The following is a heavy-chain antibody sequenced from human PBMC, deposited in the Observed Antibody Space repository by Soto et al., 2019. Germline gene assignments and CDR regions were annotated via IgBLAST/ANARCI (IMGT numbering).Heavy chain of an antibody. CDR1: GFTFSSHS. J-gene: IGHJ5*02. Sequence: GGSLRLSCAASGFTFSSHSMHWVRQAPGKGLEWVAVISSDGSNKYYAESVQGRLTISRDNSRNTLYMEMKSLRAEDTAVYYCARDRVGNNWFDPWGQGTLVTV. V-gene: IGHV3-30-3*01. CDR2: ISSDGSNK. CDR3: ARDRVGNNWFDP.